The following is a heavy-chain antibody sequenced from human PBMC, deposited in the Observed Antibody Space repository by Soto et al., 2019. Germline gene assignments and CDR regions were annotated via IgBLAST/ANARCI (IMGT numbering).Heavy chain of an antibody. J-gene: IGHJ4*02. Sequence: QLQLQESGPGLVKPSETLSLTCTVSGGSISSSSYYWGWIRHPPGKGLEWIGSIYYSWSTYYNPSLKSRVTIDVDTSKIQFSMKLSCVTAADTAVYYCARTFIAVAGTSLVDYWGQGTLVTVSS. CDR2: IYYSWST. V-gene: IGHV4-39*01. CDR3: ARTFIAVAGTSLVDY. CDR1: GGSISSSSYY. D-gene: IGHD6-19*01.